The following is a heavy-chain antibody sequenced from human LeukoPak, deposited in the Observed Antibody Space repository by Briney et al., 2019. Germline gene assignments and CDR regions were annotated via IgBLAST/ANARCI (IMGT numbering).Heavy chain of an antibody. J-gene: IGHJ4*02. CDR2: IYYSEST. D-gene: IGHD1-1*01. Sequence: SETLSLTRTLSGGSISSSRYYWGWIRQPPGKGLGWSGSIYYSESTYYNPSLKSRVNISIDTSKNQFSLKLSSVTAADTAVYYCARRVETAYFDYWGQGTLVTVSS. V-gene: IGHV4-39*01. CDR3: ARRVETAYFDY. CDR1: GGSISSSRYY.